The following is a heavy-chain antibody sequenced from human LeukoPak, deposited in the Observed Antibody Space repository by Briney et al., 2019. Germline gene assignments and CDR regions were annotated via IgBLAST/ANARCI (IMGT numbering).Heavy chain of an antibody. V-gene: IGHV3-7*01. Sequence: RGSLRLSCAASGFTFSSFWMTWVRQAPGKGREGVANINQDGSEKHYVDSVKGRFTISRDNAKNSLYLQMNTLRAEDTAVYYCARDRSTSGRQYWGQGTLVTVSS. CDR3: ARDRSTSGRQY. CDR2: INQDGSEK. J-gene: IGHJ4*02. D-gene: IGHD3-10*01. CDR1: GFTFSSFW.